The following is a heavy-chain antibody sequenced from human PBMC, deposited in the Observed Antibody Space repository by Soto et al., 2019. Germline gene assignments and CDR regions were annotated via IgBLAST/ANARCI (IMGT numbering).Heavy chain of an antibody. D-gene: IGHD4-17*01. CDR1: GFTVSTYW. CDR2: ISPDGSTT. V-gene: IGHV3-74*01. CDR3: AKDRVPYSDYGRYFDL. J-gene: IGHJ2*01. Sequence: EVQLVESGGGLVQPGGSLGLSCAASGFTVSTYWMHWVRQDPGKGLMWVSRISPDGSTTTYADPVRGRFTISRDTAENTLYLQMNSLRVEDTAVYYCAKDRVPYSDYGRYFDLWGRGTLVTVSS.